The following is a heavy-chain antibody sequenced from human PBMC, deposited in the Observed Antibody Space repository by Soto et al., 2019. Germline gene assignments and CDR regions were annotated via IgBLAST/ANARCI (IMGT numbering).Heavy chain of an antibody. CDR3: ARAEDWFDP. CDR1: GGSISSYY. V-gene: IGHV4-59*01. J-gene: IGHJ5*02. Sequence: ASETLSLTCTVSGGSISSYYWSWIRQPPGKGLEWIGYIYYSGSTNYNPSLKNRVTISVDTSKNQFSLKLSSVTAADTAVYYCARAEDWFDPWGQGTLVTVSS. CDR2: IYYSGST.